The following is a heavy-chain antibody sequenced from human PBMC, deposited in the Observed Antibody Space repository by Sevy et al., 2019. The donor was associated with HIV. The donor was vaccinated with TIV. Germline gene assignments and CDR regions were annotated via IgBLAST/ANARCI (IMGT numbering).Heavy chain of an antibody. CDR2: ISGSGGST. CDR1: GFPFSSYS. J-gene: IGHJ6*02. Sequence: GGSLRLSCAASGFPFSSYSFYWVRQAPGKGLEWVSAISGSGGSTYYADSVKGRFTISRDNSKNTLYLQINSLRAEDTAVYYWAGPYSSSSQRGYYYYGMDVWGQGTTVTVSS. D-gene: IGHD6-6*01. V-gene: IGHV3-23*01. CDR3: AGPYSSSSQRGYYYYGMDV.